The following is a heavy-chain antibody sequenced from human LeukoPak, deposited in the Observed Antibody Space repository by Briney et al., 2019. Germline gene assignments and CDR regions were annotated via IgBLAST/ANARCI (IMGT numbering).Heavy chain of an antibody. CDR2: IRYDGSNK. Sequence: ESGGGVFQPGGSLRLSCAASGFTFSSYGMHWVRQAPAKGLEWVTFIRYDGSNKYYADSVKGRFTISRDNSKNTLYLQMNSLRAEDTAVYYCARGKNSKQQVARLRDYWGQGTLVTVSS. D-gene: IGHD6-13*01. CDR1: GFTFSSYG. V-gene: IGHV3-30*02. CDR3: ARGKNSKQQVARLRDY. J-gene: IGHJ4*02.